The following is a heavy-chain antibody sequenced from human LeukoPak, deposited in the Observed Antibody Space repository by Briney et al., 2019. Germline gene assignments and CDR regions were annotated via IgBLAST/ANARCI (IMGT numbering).Heavy chain of an antibody. Sequence: SETLSLTCTVSGGSISSYYWSWIRQPPGKGLEWIRHIYYSGSTNYNPSLKSRVTISVDTSKNQFSLKLSSVTAADTAVYYCARYSSSWYAFDIWGQGTMVTVSS. J-gene: IGHJ3*02. V-gene: IGHV4-59*01. D-gene: IGHD6-13*01. CDR1: GGSISSYY. CDR3: ARYSSSWYAFDI. CDR2: IYYSGST.